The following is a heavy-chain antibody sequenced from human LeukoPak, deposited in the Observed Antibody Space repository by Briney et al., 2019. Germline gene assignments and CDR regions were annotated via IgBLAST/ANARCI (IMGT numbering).Heavy chain of an antibody. Sequence: GGSLRLSCAASGFIVSGDFMSWVRQAPGKGLEWVSAFSGGGDSYYADSVKGRFTISRDNSKKILYLQMNSLRAEDTAVYYCGKEVERHFDLKYWGQGTLVTVSS. CDR2: FSGGGDS. CDR3: GKEVERHFDLKY. CDR1: GFIVSGDF. J-gene: IGHJ4*02. V-gene: IGHV3-23*01.